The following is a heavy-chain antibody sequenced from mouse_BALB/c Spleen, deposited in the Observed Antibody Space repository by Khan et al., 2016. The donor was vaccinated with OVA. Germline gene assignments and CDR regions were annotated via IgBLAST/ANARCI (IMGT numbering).Heavy chain of an antibody. CDR3: ARKNGSDLDY. J-gene: IGHJ2*01. CDR1: GYSFTGYF. CDR2: INPHIGET. V-gene: IGHV1-20*02. Sequence: DVQLQESGPELVKPGASVKISCKASGYSFTGYFMNWVMQSHGKSLEWIGRINPHIGETLYNPQFKGKATLTVDESSRTVHMALRSLASEDSAVYYCARKNGSDLDYWGQGTTLTVSS. D-gene: IGHD1-1*01.